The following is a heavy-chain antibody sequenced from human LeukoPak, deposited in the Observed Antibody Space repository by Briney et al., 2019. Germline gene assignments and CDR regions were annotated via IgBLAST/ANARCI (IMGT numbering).Heavy chain of an antibody. Sequence: SQTLSLTCAISGDSVSSNSAAWNWIRQSPSRGLEWLGRTYYRSKWYNDYAVSVKSRITINPDTSKNQFSLQLNSVTPEDTAVYYCARARRTVTTPLYYYYYMDVWGKGTTVTVSS. CDR3: ARARRTVTTPLYYYYYMDV. CDR1: GDSVSSNSAA. V-gene: IGHV6-1*01. D-gene: IGHD4-17*01. CDR2: TYYRSKWYN. J-gene: IGHJ6*03.